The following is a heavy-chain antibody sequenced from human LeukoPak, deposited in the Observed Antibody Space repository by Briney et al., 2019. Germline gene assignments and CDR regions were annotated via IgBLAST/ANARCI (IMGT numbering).Heavy chain of an antibody. CDR3: ARGIAVAGLDY. V-gene: IGHV1-2*02. CDR1: GYTFTGYY. CDR2: INPDSGGA. J-gene: IGHJ4*02. D-gene: IGHD6-19*01. Sequence: ASMKVSCKASGYTFTGYYMHWVRQAPGQGFEWMGWINPDSGGANYAQKFQGRVTMTRDTSISTAYMELSRLRSDDTAVYYCARGIAVAGLDYWGQGTLVTVSS.